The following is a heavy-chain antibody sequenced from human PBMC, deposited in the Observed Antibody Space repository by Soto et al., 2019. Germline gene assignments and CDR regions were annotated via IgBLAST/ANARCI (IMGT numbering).Heavy chain of an antibody. CDR2: IYYSGST. CDR1: GGSISSYY. J-gene: IGHJ6*02. CDR3: ARHSDYYGSGSYYEAPYYYGMDV. D-gene: IGHD3-10*01. Sequence: PSETLFLTCSVSGGSISSYYWSWIRQPPGKGLEWIGYIYYSGSTNYNPSLKSRVTISVDTSKNQFSLKLSSVTAADTAVYYCARHSDYYGSGSYYEAPYYYGMDVWGQGTTVTVSS. V-gene: IGHV4-59*08.